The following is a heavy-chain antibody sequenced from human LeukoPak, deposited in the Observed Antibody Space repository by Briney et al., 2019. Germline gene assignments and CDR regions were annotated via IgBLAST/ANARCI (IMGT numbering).Heavy chain of an antibody. CDR2: INHSGST. V-gene: IGHV4-34*01. D-gene: IGHD3-3*01. CDR3: AREFDFWSGYNFDY. Sequence: SETLSLTRAVYGGSFSGYYWSWIRQPPGKGLEWIGEINHSGSTNYNPSLKSRVTISVDTSKNQFSLKLSSVTAADTAVYYCAREFDFWSGYNFDYWGQGTLVTVSS. J-gene: IGHJ4*02. CDR1: GGSFSGYY.